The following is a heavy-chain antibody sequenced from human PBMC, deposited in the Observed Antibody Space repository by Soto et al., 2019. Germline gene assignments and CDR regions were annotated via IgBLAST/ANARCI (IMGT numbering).Heavy chain of an antibody. D-gene: IGHD4-4*01. V-gene: IGHV3-23*01. CDR1: GFTFSNYA. CDR3: ATKGGYYSSDYYYYMDV. J-gene: IGHJ6*03. Sequence: GGSLRLSCAASGFTFSNYAMSWVRQAPGKGLEWVSAISGSGGSTYYADSVKGRFTISRDNSKNTLYLQMNSLRAEDTAVYYCATKGGYYSSDYYYYMDVWGKGTTVTVSS. CDR2: ISGSGGST.